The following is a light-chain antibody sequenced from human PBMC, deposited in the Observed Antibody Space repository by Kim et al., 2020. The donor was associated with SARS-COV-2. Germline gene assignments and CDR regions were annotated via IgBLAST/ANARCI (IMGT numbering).Light chain of an antibody. V-gene: IGLV3-19*01. CDR1: SLRSYY. Sequence: ALGQTVRITCQGDSLRSYYASWYQQKPGQAPVLVIYGKNNRPSGIPDRFSGSSSGNTASWTITGAQAEDEADYYCNSRDSSGNHQVFGGGTKLTVL. J-gene: IGLJ3*02. CDR3: NSRDSSGNHQV. CDR2: GKN.